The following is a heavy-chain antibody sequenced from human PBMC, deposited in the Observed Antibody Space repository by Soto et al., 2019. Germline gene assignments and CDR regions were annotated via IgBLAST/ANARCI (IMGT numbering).Heavy chain of an antibody. CDR1: GLTFSSYA. D-gene: IGHD1-26*01. CDR2: LSGSGGST. CDR3: AKRGSGSQFDY. V-gene: IGHV3-23*01. Sequence: EVQLLESGGGLVQPGGSLRLSCAASGLTFSSYAMSWVRQAPGKGLEWVSVLSGSGGSTYYADSVKGRFTISRDNSKNTLYLQMNSLRAEDTAVYYCAKRGSGSQFDYWGQGTLVTVSS. J-gene: IGHJ4*02.